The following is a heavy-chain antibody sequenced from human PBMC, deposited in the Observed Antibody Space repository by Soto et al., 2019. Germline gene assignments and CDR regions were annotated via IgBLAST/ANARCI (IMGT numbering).Heavy chain of an antibody. V-gene: IGHV1-3*01. CDR3: ARCSGRANRFDL. J-gene: IGHJ5*02. D-gene: IGHD1-26*01. CDR2: INPGSRNT. Sequence: QVQLAQSGAEVKKPGASVKVSCKASGYTFTTYPIHWVRQATGQRPEWMGWINPGSRNTKYSQKFQGRVTISMNTSATTADMAVSSLRCEESAVYYGARCSGRANRFDLWGQGTLVTVCS. CDR1: GYTFTTYP.